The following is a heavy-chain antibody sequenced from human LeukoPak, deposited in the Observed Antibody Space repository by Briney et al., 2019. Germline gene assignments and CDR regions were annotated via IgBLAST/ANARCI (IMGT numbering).Heavy chain of an antibody. D-gene: IGHD6-25*01. Sequence: SVKVSCKASGGTFSSYAISWVRQAPGQGLEWMGGIIPIFGTANYAQKFQGRVTITADESTSTAYMELSSLRSEDTAVYYCARDVQRAQIEYFQHWGQGTLVNVSS. J-gene: IGHJ1*01. V-gene: IGHV1-69*01. CDR3: ARDVQRAQIEYFQH. CDR2: IIPIFGTA. CDR1: GGTFSSYA.